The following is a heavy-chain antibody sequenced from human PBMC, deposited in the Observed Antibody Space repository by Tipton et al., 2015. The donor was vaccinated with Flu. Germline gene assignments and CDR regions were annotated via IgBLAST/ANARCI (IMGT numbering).Heavy chain of an antibody. V-gene: IGHV4-38-2*02. Sequence: LRLSCSVSGDSMGSRYYWGWIRQAPGKGLEWIANIHRAGNTYYNPSLKSRVTLSVDTSKNQFSLKLTSVAAADTAMYYCARGDYGDYDHEADGFDIWGQGTLVTVSA. D-gene: IGHD4-17*01. CDR2: IHRAGNT. CDR1: GDSMGSRYY. CDR3: ARGDYGDYDHEADGFDI. J-gene: IGHJ3*02.